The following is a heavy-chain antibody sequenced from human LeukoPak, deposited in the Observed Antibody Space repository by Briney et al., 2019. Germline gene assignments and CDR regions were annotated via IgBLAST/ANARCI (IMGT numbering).Heavy chain of an antibody. CDR2: IYTGGST. J-gene: IGHJ6*02. CDR3: ARESTTVIVWAAIAPRHKYNGMDV. CDR1: GDSITSGSYY. V-gene: IGHV4-61*02. D-gene: IGHD4-17*01. Sequence: PSQTLSLTCTVSGDSITSGSYYWTWIRQSAGRGLEWIGRIYTGGSTNYNPSLKTRVSISLDTSKSQCSLRLTSVTAADTAVYYCARESTTVIVWAAIAPRHKYNGMDVWGRGTRVTVSS.